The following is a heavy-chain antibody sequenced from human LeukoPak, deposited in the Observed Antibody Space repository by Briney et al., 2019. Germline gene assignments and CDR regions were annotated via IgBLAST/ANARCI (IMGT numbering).Heavy chain of an antibody. Sequence: PGGSLRLSCAASGFTFSSYAMHWVRQAPGRGLEWVSSITGSGAGTSYADSVRGRFTISRDNSKSMVYVQMNSLRAEDTAIYYCAKDPNGDYFGAFDMWGQGTMVTVSS. CDR2: ITGSGAGT. CDR3: AKDPNGDYFGAFDM. CDR1: GFTFSSYA. V-gene: IGHV3-23*01. D-gene: IGHD4-17*01. J-gene: IGHJ3*02.